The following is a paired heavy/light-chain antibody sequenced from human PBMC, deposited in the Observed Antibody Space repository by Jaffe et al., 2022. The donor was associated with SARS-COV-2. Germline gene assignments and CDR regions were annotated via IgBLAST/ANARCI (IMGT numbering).Light chain of an antibody. CDR2: AAS. CDR3: QQLNSYPT. CDR1: QGISSY. J-gene: IGKJ4*01. Sequence: DIQLTQSPSFLSASVGDRVTITCRASQGISSYLAWYQQKPGKAPKLLIYAASTLQSGVPSRFSGSGSGTEFTLTISSLQPEDFATYYCQQLNSYPTFGGGTKVEIK. V-gene: IGKV1-9*01.
Heavy chain of an antibody. Sequence: QITLKESGPTLVKPTQTLTLTCTFSGFSLSTSGVGVGWIRQPPGKALEWLALIYWDDDKRYSPSLKSRLTITKDTSKNQVVLTMTNMDPVDTATYYCALAGYSSSWYGLPYYFDYWGQGTLVTVSS. D-gene: IGHD6-13*01. CDR3: ALAGYSSSWYGLPYYFDY. CDR1: GFSLSTSGVG. J-gene: IGHJ4*02. V-gene: IGHV2-5*02. CDR2: IYWDDDK.